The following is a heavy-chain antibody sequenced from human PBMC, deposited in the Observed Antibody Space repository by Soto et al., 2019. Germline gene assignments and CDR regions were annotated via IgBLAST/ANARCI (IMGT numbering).Heavy chain of an antibody. CDR1: GLTFSSYE. CDR3: ARVSLHYYGSGSYLDV. CDR2: ISSSGSTI. D-gene: IGHD3-10*01. J-gene: IGHJ6*02. Sequence: GGSLRLSCAASGLTFSSYEMNWVRQAPGKGLEWVSYISSSGSTIYYADSVKGRFTISRDNAKNSLYLQMNSLRAEDTAVYYCARVSLHYYGSGSYLDVWGQGTTVTSP. V-gene: IGHV3-48*03.